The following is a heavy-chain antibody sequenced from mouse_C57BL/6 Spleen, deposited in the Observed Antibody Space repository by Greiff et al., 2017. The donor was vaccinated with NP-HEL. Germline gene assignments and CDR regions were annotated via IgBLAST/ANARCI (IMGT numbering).Heavy chain of an antibody. Sequence: QVQLQQPGAELVKPGASVKLSCKASGYTFPSYWMHWVKQRPGRGLEWIGRIDPNSGGTKYNEKFKSKATLTVDKPSSTAYMQLSSLTSEYSAVYYCSSEFITTVVATGYFDYWGQGTTLTVSS. CDR2: IDPNSGGT. J-gene: IGHJ2*01. D-gene: IGHD1-1*01. V-gene: IGHV1-72*01. CDR3: SSEFITTVVATGYFDY. CDR1: GYTFPSYW.